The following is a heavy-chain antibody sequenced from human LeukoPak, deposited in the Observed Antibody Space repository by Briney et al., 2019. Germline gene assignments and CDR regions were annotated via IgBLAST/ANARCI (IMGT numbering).Heavy chain of an antibody. J-gene: IGHJ4*02. CDR1: GYTFTSYA. D-gene: IGHD3-22*01. CDR2: INAGNGNT. Sequence: ASVKVSCKASGYTFTSYAMHWVRQAPGQRLEWMGWINAGNGNTKYSQKFQGRVTITRDTSASTAYMELSSLRSDDTAVYYCARDQVYDSSGYYFDYWGQGTLVTVSS. V-gene: IGHV1-3*01. CDR3: ARDQVYDSSGYYFDY.